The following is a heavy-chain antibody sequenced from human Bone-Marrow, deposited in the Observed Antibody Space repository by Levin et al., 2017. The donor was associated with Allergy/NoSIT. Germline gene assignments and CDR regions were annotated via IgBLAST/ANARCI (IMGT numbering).Heavy chain of an antibody. V-gene: IGHV4-31*02. Sequence: SQTLSLTCTVSGGSISSGGYYWSWIRQHPGKGLEWIGYIYYSGSTYYNPSLKSRVTISVDTSKNQFSLKLSSVTAADTAVYYCAREASNYGSGSYYDYFDYWGQGTLVTVSS. CDR1: GGSISSGGYY. D-gene: IGHD3-10*01. J-gene: IGHJ4*02. CDR2: IYYSGST. CDR3: AREASNYGSGSYYDYFDY.